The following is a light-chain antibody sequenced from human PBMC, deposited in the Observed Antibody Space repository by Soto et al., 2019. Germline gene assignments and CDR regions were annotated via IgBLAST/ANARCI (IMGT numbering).Light chain of an antibody. J-gene: IGLJ1*01. CDR3: CSYAGSYIFYV. CDR2: DVS. Sequence: QSALTQPRSVSGSPGQSVTISCTGTTSDVGGYNYVSWYQQNPGKAPKLMIYDVSKRPPGVPDRFSGSKSGNTASLTISGLQAEDEADYYCCSYAGSYIFYVFGSGTQLTVL. V-gene: IGLV2-11*01. CDR1: TSDVGGYNY.